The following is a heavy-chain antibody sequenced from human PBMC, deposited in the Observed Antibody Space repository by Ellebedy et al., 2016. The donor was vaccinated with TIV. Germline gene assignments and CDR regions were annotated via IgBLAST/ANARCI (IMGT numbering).Heavy chain of an antibody. Sequence: ASVKVSCKASGYTFTSHYIHWVRQAPGQGLEWMGIINPSGGSTSYAQKLQGRVTMTRDTSTSTVYMELSSLKSEDTAVYYCARVKDISGWYPFNWGQGIPVTVSS. D-gene: IGHD6-19*01. J-gene: IGHJ4*02. V-gene: IGHV1-46*01. CDR2: INPSGGST. CDR1: GYTFTSHY. CDR3: ARVKDISGWYPFN.